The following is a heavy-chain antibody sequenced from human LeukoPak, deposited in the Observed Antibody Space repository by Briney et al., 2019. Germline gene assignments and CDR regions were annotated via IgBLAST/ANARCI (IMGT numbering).Heavy chain of an antibody. CDR3: AREYDYGGNSQSRNGIYYYYGLDV. CDR2: ISAYNGNT. V-gene: IGHV1-18*01. J-gene: IGHJ6*02. Sequence: ASVKVSFKASGYTFTSYGITWVRQAPGQGLEWMGWISAYNGNTNYAQKLQGRVTMTTDTSTSTAYMELRSLRSDDTAVYYCAREYDYGGNSQSRNGIYYYYGLDVWGQGTTVTVSS. D-gene: IGHD4-23*01. CDR1: GYTFTSYG.